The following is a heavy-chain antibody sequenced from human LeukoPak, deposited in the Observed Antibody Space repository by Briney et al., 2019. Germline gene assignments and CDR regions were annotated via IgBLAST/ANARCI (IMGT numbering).Heavy chain of an antibody. D-gene: IGHD6-13*01. CDR1: GYTFTGYY. J-gene: IGHJ3*02. CDR3: ARVGYSSSWDGGAFDI. CDR2: INPNSGGT. V-gene: IGHV1-2*02. Sequence: ASVKVSCKASGYTFTGYYTHWVRQAPGQGLEWMGWINPNSGGTNYAQKFQGRVTMTRDTSISTAYMEPSRLRSDDTAVYYCARVGYSSSWDGGAFDIWGQGTMVTVSS.